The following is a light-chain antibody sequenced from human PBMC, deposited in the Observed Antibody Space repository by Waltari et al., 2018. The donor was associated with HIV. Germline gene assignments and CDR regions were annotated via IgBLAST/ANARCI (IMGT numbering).Light chain of an antibody. V-gene: IGLV3-21*04. Sequence: SSVLTQPPSVSVVPGRTAPLICAGMNIGSKSVHWYQQRPGQAPLLVMYDINNRPSAIPERFSGFSSGNTAALAISRVEAGDEADYYCQVWDDSDHWVFGGGTKLTVL. CDR1: NIGSKS. CDR2: DIN. CDR3: QVWDDSDHWV. J-gene: IGLJ2*01.